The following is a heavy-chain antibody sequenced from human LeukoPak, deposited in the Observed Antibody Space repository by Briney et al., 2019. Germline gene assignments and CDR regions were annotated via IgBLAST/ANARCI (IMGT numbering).Heavy chain of an antibody. CDR3: AAQCGGGCSSDY. Sequence: PGGSLRLSCAASGFSFSAYGMHWVRQAPGKGLEWVAIIFNDGTTTYFADSVKGRFTISRDNSENTLFLQMNTLRVEDTAVYYCAAQCGGGCSSDYWGQGTLVTVSS. CDR2: IFNDGTTT. V-gene: IGHV3-33*01. J-gene: IGHJ4*02. CDR1: GFSFSAYG. D-gene: IGHD2-21*02.